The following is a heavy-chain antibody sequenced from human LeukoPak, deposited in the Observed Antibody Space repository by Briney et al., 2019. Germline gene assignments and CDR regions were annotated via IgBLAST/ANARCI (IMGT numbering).Heavy chain of an antibody. J-gene: IGHJ5*02. CDR2: IYYSGST. D-gene: IGHD2-2*01. Sequence: SETLSLTCTVSGGSISSSSYYWGWIRQPPGKGLEWIGSIYYSGSTYYNPSLKSRVTISVDTSKNQFSLKLSSVTAADTAVYYCARVVPIYCSSTSCYGGGIDPWGQGTLVTVSS. CDR1: GGSISSSSYY. V-gene: IGHV4-39*07. CDR3: ARVVPIYCSSTSCYGGGIDP.